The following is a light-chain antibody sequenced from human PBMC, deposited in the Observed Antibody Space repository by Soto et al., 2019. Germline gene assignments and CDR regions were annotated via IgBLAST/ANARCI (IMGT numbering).Light chain of an antibody. Sequence: EIVLTQSPGTLSVSPGERATLSCRASQSVSGSYLAWYQQKRGQAPRLLIYGASSRATGIPDRFSGSGSGTDFTLTISRLEPEDFAVYYCQQYNNWWTFGQGTKVDIK. V-gene: IGKV3-20*01. CDR3: QQYNNWWT. CDR2: GAS. J-gene: IGKJ1*01. CDR1: QSVSGSY.